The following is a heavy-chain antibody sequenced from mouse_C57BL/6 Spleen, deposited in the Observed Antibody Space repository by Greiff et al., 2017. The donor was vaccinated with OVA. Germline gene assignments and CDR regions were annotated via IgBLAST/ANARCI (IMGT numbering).Heavy chain of an antibody. CDR2: IHPTSGST. CDR3: ARGGVLYAMDY. D-gene: IGHD2-14*01. CDR1: GYTFTSYW. Sequence: QVQLQQPGAELVKPGASVKLSCKASGYTFTSYWMHWVKQRPGQGLEWIGMIHPTSGSTNYNEKFKSKATLTVDKSSSTAYMQLSSLTSEDSAVYYCARGGVLYAMDYWGQGTSVTVSS. J-gene: IGHJ4*01. V-gene: IGHV1-64*01.